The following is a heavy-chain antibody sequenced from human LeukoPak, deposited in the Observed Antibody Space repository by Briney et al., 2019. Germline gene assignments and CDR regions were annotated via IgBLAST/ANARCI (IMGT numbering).Heavy chain of an antibody. D-gene: IGHD3-10*01. CDR2: ISSSSSTI. CDR3: ARGMTYYYGSGKFDY. Sequence: GGSLRLSCAASGFTFVSYGMNWVRQSPDKGLEWISYISSSSSTIYYADSVKGRFTISRDNAKNSLYLQMNSLRAEDTAVYYCARGMTYYYGSGKFDYWGQGSLVTVSS. J-gene: IGHJ4*02. V-gene: IGHV3-48*01. CDR1: GFTFVSYG.